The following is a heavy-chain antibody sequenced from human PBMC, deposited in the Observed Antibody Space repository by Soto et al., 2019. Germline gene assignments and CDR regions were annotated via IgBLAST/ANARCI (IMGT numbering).Heavy chain of an antibody. D-gene: IGHD6-13*01. V-gene: IGHV3-48*03. CDR3: ARVPPGYRSRLYTANWLEP. CDR2: ISSSGSSI. CDR1: VFSFSSYE. Sequence: VGSLRLSCASSVFSFSSYEMNCVRHSPGKWLEWVSYISSSGSSIYYADSVKGRFTISRDNAKNSLYLQMNSLRAEDTAVYYCARVPPGYRSRLYTANWLEPGGQGNLVT. J-gene: IGHJ5*02.